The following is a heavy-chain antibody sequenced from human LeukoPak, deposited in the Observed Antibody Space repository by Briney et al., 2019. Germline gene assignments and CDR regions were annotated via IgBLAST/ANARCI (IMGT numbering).Heavy chain of an antibody. CDR1: GFTFDDYA. CDR3: AKSYGGDYMDV. Sequence: GGSLRLSCAASGFTFDDYAMHWVRQAPGKGLEWVSGISWNSGSIGYADSVKGRFTISRDNAKNSLYLQMNSLRAEDMALYYCAKSYGGDYMDVWGKGTTVTVSS. V-gene: IGHV3-9*03. J-gene: IGHJ6*03. D-gene: IGHD3-16*01. CDR2: ISWNSGSI.